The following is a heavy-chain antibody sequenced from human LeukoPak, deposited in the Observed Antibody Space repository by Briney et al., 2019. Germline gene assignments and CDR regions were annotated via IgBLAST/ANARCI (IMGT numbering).Heavy chain of an antibody. CDR1: GFTFSSYS. CDR3: ASNIMITFGGVIATDY. CDR2: ISSSSSYI. V-gene: IGHV3-21*01. D-gene: IGHD3-16*02. J-gene: IGHJ4*02. Sequence: GSLRLSCAAFGFTFSSYSMNWVRPAPGKGLEGVSSISSSSSYIYYADSVKGRFTISRDNAKNSLYLQMNSLRAEDTAVYYCASNIMITFGGVIATDYWGQGTLVTVSS.